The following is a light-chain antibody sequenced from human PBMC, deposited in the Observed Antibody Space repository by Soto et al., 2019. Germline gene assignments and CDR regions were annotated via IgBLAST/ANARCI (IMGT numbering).Light chain of an antibody. CDR2: GAS. CDR3: QQYGRSPPFT. V-gene: IGKV3-20*01. J-gene: IGKJ2*01. Sequence: IVLTQSPGTLSLSPGERATLSCRASQSVSSTYIAWYQQNPGQAPRLLIYGASSTATGIPDRFSGSGSGTDFTLTISRLEPEDFAVYFCQQYGRSPPFTFGQGTKVEIK. CDR1: QSVSSTY.